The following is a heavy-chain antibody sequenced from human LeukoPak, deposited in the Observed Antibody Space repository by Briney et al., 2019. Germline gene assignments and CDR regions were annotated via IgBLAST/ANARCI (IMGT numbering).Heavy chain of an antibody. V-gene: IGHV4-4*07. CDR3: VSGYRYGFGY. CDR2: AYTSGNT. J-gene: IGHJ4*02. Sequence: SETLSLTCTVSGGSISSYYWSWIRQPAGKGLEWIGRAYTSGNTNYNPSLKSRVTMSLDTSKNQLSLKLSSVTAADTAIYYCVSGYRYGFGYWGQGTLVTVSS. CDR1: GGSISSYY. D-gene: IGHD5-18*01.